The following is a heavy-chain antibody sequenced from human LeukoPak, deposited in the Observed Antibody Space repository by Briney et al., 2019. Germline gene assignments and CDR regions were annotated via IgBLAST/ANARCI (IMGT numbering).Heavy chain of an antibody. V-gene: IGHV3-7*03. CDR3: ARRKSSWSWNNWFDP. D-gene: IGHD6-13*01. CDR1: GFTFSTYW. CDR2: IKEDGSEK. J-gene: IGHJ5*02. Sequence: PGGSLRLSCAASGFTFSTYWMDWVRQAPGKGLEWVANIKEDGSEKYYEDSVKGRFTISRDNAKNSLYLQMNSLRAEDTAVYYCARRKSSWSWNNWFDPWGQGTLVTVSS.